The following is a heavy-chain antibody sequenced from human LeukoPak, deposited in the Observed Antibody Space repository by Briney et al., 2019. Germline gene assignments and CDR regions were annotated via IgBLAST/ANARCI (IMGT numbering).Heavy chain of an antibody. CDR2: IKQDGSET. CDR1: GFTFSDYY. D-gene: IGHD6-19*01. J-gene: IGHJ4*02. CDR3: ARQRGSGCLDY. Sequence: GGSLRLSCAASGFTFSDYYMSWVRQAPGKGLEWVANIKQDGSETYYVDSVKGRFTISRDNAKNSLSLQMNSLRAEDTAVYYCARQRGSGCLDYWGQGTLVTVSS. V-gene: IGHV3-7*01.